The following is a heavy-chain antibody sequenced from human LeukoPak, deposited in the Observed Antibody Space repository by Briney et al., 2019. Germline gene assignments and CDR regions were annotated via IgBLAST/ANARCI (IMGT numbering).Heavy chain of an antibody. CDR2: ISYDGSNK. J-gene: IGHJ4*02. CDR1: GFTFSSYA. CDR3: ARDGIAAAKEEYYFDY. Sequence: GGSLRLSCAASGFTFSSYAMHWVRQAPGKGLEWVAVISYDGSNKYYADSVKGRFTISRDNSKNTLYLQMNSLGAEDTAVYYCARDGIAAAKEEYYFDYWGQGTLVTVSS. D-gene: IGHD6-13*01. V-gene: IGHV3-30-3*01.